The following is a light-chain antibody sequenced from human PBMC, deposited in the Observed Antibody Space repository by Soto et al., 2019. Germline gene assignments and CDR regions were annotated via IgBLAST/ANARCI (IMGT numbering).Light chain of an antibody. J-gene: IGLJ1*01. Sequence: ALTQPASVSGSPGQSITISCTGTSSDVGGYNYVSWYQQHPGKAPKLMIYEVSNRPSGVSNRFSGSKSGNTASLTISGLQAEDEADYYCSSYTSSSTRVFGTGTKVTVL. CDR1: SSDVGGYNY. CDR2: EVS. V-gene: IGLV2-14*01. CDR3: SSYTSSSTRV.